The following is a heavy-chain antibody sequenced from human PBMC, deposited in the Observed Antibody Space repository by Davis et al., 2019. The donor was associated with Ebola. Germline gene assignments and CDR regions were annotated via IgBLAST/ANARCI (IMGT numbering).Heavy chain of an antibody. V-gene: IGHV3-21*01. CDR1: GFTFSSYS. CDR3: ARGSRYWYFDL. Sequence: GESLKISCAASGFTFSSYSMNWVRQAPGEGLEWVSSISSSSSYIYYADSVKGRFTISRDNAKNSLYLQMNSLRAEDTAVYYCARGSRYWYFDLWGRGTLVTVSS. J-gene: IGHJ2*01. CDR2: ISSSSSYI.